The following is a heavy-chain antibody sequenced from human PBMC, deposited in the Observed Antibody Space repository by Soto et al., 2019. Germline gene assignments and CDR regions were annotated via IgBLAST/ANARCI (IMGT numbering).Heavy chain of an antibody. CDR3: AKVERGPPLAVAGRGVRNGPDY. CDR1: GFTFSSYA. D-gene: IGHD6-19*01. CDR2: ISGSGGST. V-gene: IGHV3-23*01. J-gene: IGHJ4*02. Sequence: GGSLRLSCAASGFTFSSYAMSWVRQAPGKGLEWVSAISGSGGSTYYADSVKGRFTISRDNSKNTLYLQMNSLRAEDTAVYYCAKVERGPPLAVAGRGVRNGPDYWGQGTLVTVSS.